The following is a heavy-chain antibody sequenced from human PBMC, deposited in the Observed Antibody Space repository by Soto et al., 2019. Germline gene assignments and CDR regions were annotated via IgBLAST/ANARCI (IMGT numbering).Heavy chain of an antibody. Sequence: GGSLRLSCTASGFTFGDYAMSWFRQAPGKGLEWVGFIRSKAYGGTTEYAASVKGRFTISRDDSKSIAYLQMNSLKTEDTAVYYCTRGGTHDFWSGYYHRPEDYWGQGTLVTVSS. CDR1: GFTFGDYA. J-gene: IGHJ4*02. D-gene: IGHD3-3*01. CDR3: TRGGTHDFWSGYYHRPEDY. CDR2: IRSKAYGGTT. V-gene: IGHV3-49*03.